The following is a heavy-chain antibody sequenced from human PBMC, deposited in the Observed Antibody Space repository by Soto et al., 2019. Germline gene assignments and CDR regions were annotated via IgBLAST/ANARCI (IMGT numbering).Heavy chain of an antibody. CDR2: IDAGNGNT. CDR3: ARDHNFGFILYAMDV. D-gene: IGHD2-15*01. V-gene: IGHV1-3*01. J-gene: IGHJ6*02. Sequence: GASVKVSCKASGYTFTSYPTHWVRQAPGQRLEWMGWIDAGNGNTSYAQNFQGRVTMTSDTSTSIVYMEMSSLKSEDTAVYYCARDHNFGFILYAMDVWGQGTTVTVSS. CDR1: GYTFTSYP.